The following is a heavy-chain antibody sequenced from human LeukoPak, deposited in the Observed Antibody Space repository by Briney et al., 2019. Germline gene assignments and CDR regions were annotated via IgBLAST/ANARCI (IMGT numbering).Heavy chain of an antibody. J-gene: IGHJ4*02. Sequence: GGSLRLSCAASGFTFSSYAMHWVRQAPGKGLEWVAVISYDGSNKYYADSVKGRFTISRDNSKNTPYLQMNSLRAEDTAVYYCARDLSLEFDYWGQGTLVTVSS. CDR3: ARDLSLEFDY. CDR2: ISYDGSNK. CDR1: GFTFSSYA. V-gene: IGHV3-30*04. D-gene: IGHD3-3*01.